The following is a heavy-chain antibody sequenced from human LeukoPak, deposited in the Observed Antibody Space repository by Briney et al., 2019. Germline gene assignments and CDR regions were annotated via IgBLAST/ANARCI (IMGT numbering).Heavy chain of an antibody. D-gene: IGHD2-8*01. CDR3: ARDGVCTNGVCYGNAFDI. V-gene: IGHV4-4*07. CDR1: GGSISSYY. Sequence: SETLSLTCTVSGGSISSYYWSWIRQPAGKGLEWIGRIYTSGSTNYNPSLKSRVTMSVDTSKNQFSLKLSSVTAADTAVYYCARDGVCTNGVCYGNAFDIWGQGTMGTVSS. J-gene: IGHJ3*02. CDR2: IYTSGST.